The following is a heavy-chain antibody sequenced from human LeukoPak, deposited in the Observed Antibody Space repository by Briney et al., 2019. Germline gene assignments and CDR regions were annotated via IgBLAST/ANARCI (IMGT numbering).Heavy chain of an antibody. D-gene: IGHD3-22*01. CDR2: IKQDGSEK. V-gene: IGHV3-7*01. CDR1: GFTFSSYA. Sequence: PGGSLRLSCAASGFTFSSYAMSWVRQAPGKGLEWVANIKQDGSEKYYVDSVKGRFTISRDNAKNSLYLQMNSQRAEDTAVYYCARDFDSSGYHHRPQFDYWGQGTLVTVSS. J-gene: IGHJ4*02. CDR3: ARDFDSSGYHHRPQFDY.